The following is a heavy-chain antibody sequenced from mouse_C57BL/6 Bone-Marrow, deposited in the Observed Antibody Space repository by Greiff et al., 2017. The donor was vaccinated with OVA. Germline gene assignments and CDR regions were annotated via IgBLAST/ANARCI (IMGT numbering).Heavy chain of an antibody. Sequence: VQLQPPGAELVKPGASVKLSCKASGYTFTSYWMHWVKQRPGQGLEWIGVIHPNSGSTNYNEKFKSKATLTVDKSSSTAYMQLSSLTSEDSAVFCCARHGSSCWWSFDVWGTGTTVTVSS. J-gene: IGHJ1*03. CDR1: GYTFTSYW. CDR3: ARHGSSCWWSFDV. CDR2: IHPNSGST. V-gene: IGHV1-64*01. D-gene: IGHD1-1*01.